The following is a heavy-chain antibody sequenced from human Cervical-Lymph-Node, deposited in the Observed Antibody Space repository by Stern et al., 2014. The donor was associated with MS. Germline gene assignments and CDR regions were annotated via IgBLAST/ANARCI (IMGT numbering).Heavy chain of an antibody. CDR2: ITAYNGDT. CDR3: ARFTLVSGSHNY. CDR1: GYTFTNYA. D-gene: IGHD3-10*01. Sequence: QVQLGQSGPEVKKPGASVKVSCNGSGYTFTNYAFSWVRQAPGQGLEWMGWITAYNGDTTYAPRFQGRVALTTDTSTATAYMELRSLRSDDTAVYYCARFTLVSGSHNYWGQGTLVTVSS. V-gene: IGHV1-18*04. J-gene: IGHJ4*02.